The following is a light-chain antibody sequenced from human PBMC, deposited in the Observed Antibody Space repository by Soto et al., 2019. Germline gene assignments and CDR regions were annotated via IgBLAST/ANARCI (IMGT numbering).Light chain of an antibody. CDR1: QDISSW. J-gene: IGKJ4*01. CDR2: AAS. V-gene: IGKV1-12*01. Sequence: DIQMTQSPSSVSASVGDRVTITCRASQDISSWLAWYQQKPGTVPKLLIYAASSLQSGVPSRFSGSGSATDFTLTISSLQPEDFATYYCQQGKSFPLTFGGGTKVEIK. CDR3: QQGKSFPLT.